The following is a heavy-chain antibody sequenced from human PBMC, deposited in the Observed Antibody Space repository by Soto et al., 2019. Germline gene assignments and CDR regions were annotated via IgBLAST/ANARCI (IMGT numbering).Heavy chain of an antibody. J-gene: IGHJ6*02. CDR3: ARYIPGVRYYGMGG. CDR2: IGESGTPT. CDR1: GFTFSSYA. V-gene: IGHV3-23*01. D-gene: IGHD2-2*01. Sequence: PGGSLRLSCAASGFTFSSYAMKWVRQAPGKGLEWVSLIGESGTPTYYADSVKGRFTISRDNSGNTLFLEMYSLRAEDTAVYYCARYIPGVRYYGMGGWGQGTTVPVAS.